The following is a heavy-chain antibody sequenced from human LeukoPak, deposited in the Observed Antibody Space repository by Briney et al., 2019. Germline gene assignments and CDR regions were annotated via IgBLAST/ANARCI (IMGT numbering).Heavy chain of an antibody. Sequence: GGSLRLSCAASGFDFSDFWMSWVRQAPGKGLEWVANIRHDGNAKNYVPSVRGRFTISRDNAKNSLYLQMNSLTVEDTAVYYCATSHDSAGNDWGQGTLVTVSS. CDR1: GFDFSDFW. D-gene: IGHD2-15*01. J-gene: IGHJ4*02. CDR2: IRHDGNAK. V-gene: IGHV3-7*01. CDR3: ATSHDSAGND.